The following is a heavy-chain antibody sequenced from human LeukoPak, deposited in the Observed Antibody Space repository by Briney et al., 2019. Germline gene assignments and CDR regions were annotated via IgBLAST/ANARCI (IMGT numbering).Heavy chain of an antibody. CDR3: ASVYKHGMDV. J-gene: IGHJ6*02. D-gene: IGHD5-24*01. Sequence: ASVKVSCKASGYTLTSYYLHWVRQAPGQGLEWMAIINPSGGSTSHAQKSQDRVTMTSDTSASTVYMEPSSLRSEDTAVYYCASVYKHGMDVWGQGTTVTVSS. V-gene: IGHV1-46*01. CDR2: INPSGGST. CDR1: GYTLTSYY.